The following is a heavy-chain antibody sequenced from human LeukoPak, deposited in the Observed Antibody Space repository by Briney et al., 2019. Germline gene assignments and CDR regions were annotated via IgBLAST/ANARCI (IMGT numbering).Heavy chain of an antibody. CDR3: GRVPIIPTYYYDSSEPYYFDY. V-gene: IGHV4-59*11. D-gene: IGHD3-22*01. CDR1: GGSISSHY. Sequence: SETLSLTCTVSGGSISSHYWSWIRQPPGKGLEWIGYIYYSGSTNYNPSLKSRVTISVDTSKNQFSLKLSSVTAADTAVYYCGRVPIIPTYYYDSSEPYYFDYWGQGTLVTVSS. J-gene: IGHJ4*02. CDR2: IYYSGST.